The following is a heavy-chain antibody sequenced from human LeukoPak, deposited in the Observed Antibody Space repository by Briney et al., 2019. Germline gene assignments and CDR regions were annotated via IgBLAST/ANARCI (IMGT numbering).Heavy chain of an antibody. V-gene: IGHV3-23*01. J-gene: IGHJ4*02. Sequence: PGGSLRLSCAASGFTFSSYAMSWVRQAPGKGLEWVSGISDSGGTTDHADSVKGRFTISRDNSKNTLYLQVNGLRAEDTAVYYCAKHYSGWTFDSWGQGTLVTVSS. CDR1: GFTFSSYA. D-gene: IGHD6-19*01. CDR2: ISDSGGTT. CDR3: AKHYSGWTFDS.